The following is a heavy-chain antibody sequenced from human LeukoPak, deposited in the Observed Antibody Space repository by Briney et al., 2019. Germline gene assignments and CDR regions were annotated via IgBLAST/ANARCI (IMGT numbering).Heavy chain of an antibody. V-gene: IGHV4-59*01. CDR3: ANIVATRGGHNWFDP. D-gene: IGHD5-12*01. Sequence: SETLSLTCTVSGGSISSYYWSWIRQPPGKGLEWIGYIHYSGSTNYNPSLKSRVTISVDMSKNQFSLKLSSVTAADTAVYYCANIVATRGGHNWFDPWGQGTLVTVSS. CDR1: GGSISSYY. J-gene: IGHJ5*02. CDR2: IHYSGST.